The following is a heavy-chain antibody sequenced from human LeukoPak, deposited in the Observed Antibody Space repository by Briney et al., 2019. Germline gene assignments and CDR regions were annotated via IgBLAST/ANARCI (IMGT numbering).Heavy chain of an antibody. Sequence: KPSETLSLTCTVSGGSISSYYWSWIRQPPGKGLEWIGYIYYSGSTSYNPSLKSRVTISVDTSKNQFSLKLSSVTAADTAVYYCARSGRKGYCTNGVCPRLYNWFDPWGQGTLVTVSS. CDR1: GGSISSYY. V-gene: IGHV4-59*12. D-gene: IGHD2-8*01. CDR3: ARSGRKGYCTNGVCPRLYNWFDP. CDR2: IYYSGST. J-gene: IGHJ5*02.